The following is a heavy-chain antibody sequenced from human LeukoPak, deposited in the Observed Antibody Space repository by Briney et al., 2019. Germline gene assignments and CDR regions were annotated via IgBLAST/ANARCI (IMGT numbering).Heavy chain of an antibody. D-gene: IGHD2-15*01. CDR2: IYYSGGT. CDR3: ARQGERYCSGGSCYLYNWFDP. V-gene: IGHV4-39*01. J-gene: IGHJ5*02. Sequence: SETLSLTCTVSGGSISSSSYYWGWIRQPPGKGLEWIGSIYYSGGTYYNPSLKSRVAISVDTSKNQFSLKLSSVTAADTAVYYCARQGERYCSGGSCYLYNWFDPWGQGTLVTVSS. CDR1: GGSISSSSYY.